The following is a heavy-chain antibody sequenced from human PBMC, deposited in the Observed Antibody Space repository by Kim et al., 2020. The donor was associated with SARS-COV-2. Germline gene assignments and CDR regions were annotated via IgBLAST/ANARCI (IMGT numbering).Heavy chain of an antibody. Sequence: GGSLRLSCAASGFTFSSYSMNLVRQAPGKGLEWVSSISSSSSYIYYADSVKGRFTISRDNAKNSLYLQMNSLRAEDTAVYYCARTGHQWLADDYWGQGTLVTVSS. CDR1: GFTFSSYS. J-gene: IGHJ4*02. V-gene: IGHV3-21*01. D-gene: IGHD6-19*01. CDR2: ISSSSSYI. CDR3: ARTGHQWLADDY.